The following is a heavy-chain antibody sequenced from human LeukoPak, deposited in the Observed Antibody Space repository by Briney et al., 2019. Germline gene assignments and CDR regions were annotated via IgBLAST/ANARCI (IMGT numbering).Heavy chain of an antibody. CDR2: ISSGSSYI. V-gene: IGHV3-21*01. Sequence: GGSLRLSCPASGFTFSNYYMNWVRQAPGKGLEWVSSISSGSSYIYYEDSLKGRFTISRDNAKNSLYLQMNSLRAEDTAVYYCATGVRGYNSALDYWGQGTLVTVSP. D-gene: IGHD6-19*01. J-gene: IGHJ4*02. CDR1: GFTFSNYY. CDR3: ATGVRGYNSALDY.